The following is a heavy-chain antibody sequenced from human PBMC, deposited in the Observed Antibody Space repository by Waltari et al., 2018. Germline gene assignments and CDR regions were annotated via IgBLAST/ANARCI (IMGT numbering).Heavy chain of an antibody. CDR3: ANGFTDAFDI. J-gene: IGHJ3*02. V-gene: IGHV3-23*01. Sequence: EVQLLESGGGLVQPGGSLRLSCAASGFTFSGYAMSWVRQAPGKGLEWVSAISGSGVSTYYADSVKGRFTISRDNSKNTLYLQMNSLRAEDTAVYYCANGFTDAFDIWGQGTMVTVSS. CDR1: GFTFSGYA. CDR2: ISGSGVST.